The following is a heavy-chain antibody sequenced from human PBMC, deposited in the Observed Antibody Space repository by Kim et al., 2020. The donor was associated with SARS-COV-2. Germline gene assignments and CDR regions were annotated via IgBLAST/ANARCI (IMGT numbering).Heavy chain of an antibody. CDR2: ISYDGSIK. D-gene: IGHD3-10*01. Sequence: GGSLRLSCAASGFTFSSYAIHWVRQAPGKGLEWVAVISYDGSIKFYEDSVKGRFTISRDNSKNTLYLQMNSLRAEDTAVYYCVRDIYYGSGTNCDYWGQGTLVTVSS. J-gene: IGHJ4*02. V-gene: IGHV3-30-3*01. CDR3: VRDIYYGSGTNCDY. CDR1: GFTFSSYA.